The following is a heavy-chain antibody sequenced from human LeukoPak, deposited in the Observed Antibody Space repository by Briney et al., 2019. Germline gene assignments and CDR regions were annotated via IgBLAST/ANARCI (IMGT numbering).Heavy chain of an antibody. D-gene: IGHD6-6*01. CDR3: TRGLEYSSTDAFDI. CDR2: IGSSQRYI. Sequence: PGGSLRLSCEVSGITFSRHSMNWVRQAPGKGLEWVASIGSSQRYIYHADSVRGRFTISGDNAEKSLYLEMNSLRVEDTAVYYCTRGLEYSSTDAFDIWGQGIMVTVSS. J-gene: IGHJ3*02. CDR1: GITFSRHS. V-gene: IGHV3-21*01.